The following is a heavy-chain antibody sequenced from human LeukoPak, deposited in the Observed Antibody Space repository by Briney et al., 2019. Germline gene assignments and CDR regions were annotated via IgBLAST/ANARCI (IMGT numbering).Heavy chain of an antibody. J-gene: IGHJ4*02. CDR2: INHSGST. D-gene: IGHD2-2*01. V-gene: IGHV4-39*07. Sequence: SETLSLTCTVSGGSISSSSYSWGWIRQPPGKGLEWIGEINHSGSTNYNPSLKSRVTISVDTSKNQFSLKLSSVTAADTAVYYCAMRYCSSTSCYPFDYWGQGTLVTVSS. CDR3: AMRYCSSTSCYPFDY. CDR1: GGSISSSSYS.